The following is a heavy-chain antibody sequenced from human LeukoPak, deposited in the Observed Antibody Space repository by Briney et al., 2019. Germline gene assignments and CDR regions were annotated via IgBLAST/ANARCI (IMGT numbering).Heavy chain of an antibody. CDR1: GGSFSGYY. CDR2: INHSGST. CDR3: ARANQQLDAFDI. Sequence: AETLSLTCAVYGGSFSGYYWSWIRQPPGKGMEWIGEINHSGSTNKNPPRKSRVTISVDTSKNQFSLKLSSVTAADTAVYYCARANQQLDAFDIWGQGTMVTVSS. J-gene: IGHJ3*02. V-gene: IGHV4-34*01. D-gene: IGHD6-13*01.